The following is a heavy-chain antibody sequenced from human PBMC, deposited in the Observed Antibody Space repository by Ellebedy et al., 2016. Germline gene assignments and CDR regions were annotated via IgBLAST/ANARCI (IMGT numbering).Heavy chain of an antibody. V-gene: IGHV4-39*07. J-gene: IGHJ6*02. CDR1: GGSISSSSYY. D-gene: IGHD3-10*01. Sequence: SETLSLTXTVSGGSISSSSYYWGWIRQPPGKGLEWIGSIYYSGSTYYNPSLKSRVTISVDTSKNQFSLKLSSVTAADTAVYYCVRLRYYYYGMDVWGQGTTVTVSS. CDR2: IYYSGST. CDR3: VRLRYYYYGMDV.